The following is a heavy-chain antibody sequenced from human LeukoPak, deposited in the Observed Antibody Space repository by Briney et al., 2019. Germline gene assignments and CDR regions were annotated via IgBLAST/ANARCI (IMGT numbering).Heavy chain of an antibody. V-gene: IGHV1-69*05. Sequence: SVKVSCKASGDIFSKYGISWVRQAPGQGLEWMGGITPISDPPSYAQNFQGRLTITTDESTSTFYMELTSLKFDDSAVYFCARLLERITIFGVAPGWFDPWGQGTLVTVSS. CDR3: ARLLERITIFGVAPGWFDP. J-gene: IGHJ5*02. D-gene: IGHD3-3*01. CDR1: GDIFSKYG. CDR2: ITPISDPP.